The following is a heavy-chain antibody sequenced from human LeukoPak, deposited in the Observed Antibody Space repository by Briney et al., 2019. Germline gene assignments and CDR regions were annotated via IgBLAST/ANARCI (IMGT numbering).Heavy chain of an antibody. V-gene: IGHV3-7*01. CDR1: GFTFSDYW. CDR3: ARGGTYCNGDCPPAY. CDR2: IKRDGSDI. Sequence: GGSLRLSCAASGFTFSDYWMTWVRQAPGKGLEWVANIKRDGSDIYYLDFLKGRFTISRDNAQTSLYLQMNSLRAEDTAVYYCARGGTYCNGDCPPAYWGQGTLVTVSS. J-gene: IGHJ4*02. D-gene: IGHD2-21*02.